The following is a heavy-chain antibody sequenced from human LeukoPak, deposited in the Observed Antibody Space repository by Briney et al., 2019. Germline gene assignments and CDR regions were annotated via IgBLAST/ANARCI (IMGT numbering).Heavy chain of an antibody. J-gene: IGHJ3*02. D-gene: IGHD3-22*01. CDR3: AVEDSSGYSEVAFDI. CDR1: GGTFSSYA. CDR2: IIPIFGTA. Sequence: SVKVSCKASGGTFSSYAISWVRQAPGQGLEWMGGIIPIFGTANYAQKFQGRVTITADESTSTAYMVLSSLRSEDTAVYYCAVEDSSGYSEVAFDIWGQGTMVTVSS. V-gene: IGHV1-69*01.